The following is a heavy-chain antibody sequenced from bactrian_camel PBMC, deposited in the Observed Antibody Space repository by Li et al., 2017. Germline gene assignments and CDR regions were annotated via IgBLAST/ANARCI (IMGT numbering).Heavy chain of an antibody. Sequence: VQLVESGGGLVQPGGSLRLSCAASGFTFSYYPMSWVRQAPGKGLECVSVINGDSGTTYYADSVKGRFSISQDNPKNTMYLHMNSLKPEDTAMYSCAAVRLGLLSDLRDSNPDYWGQGTQVTVS. CDR3: AAVRLGLLSDLRDSNPDY. D-gene: IGHD4*01. V-gene: IGHV3S40*01. J-gene: IGHJ4*01. CDR1: GFTFSYYP. CDR2: INGDSGTT.